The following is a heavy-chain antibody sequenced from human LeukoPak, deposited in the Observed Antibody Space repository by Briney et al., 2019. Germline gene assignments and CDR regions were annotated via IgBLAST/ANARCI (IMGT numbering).Heavy chain of an antibody. CDR1: X. CDR2: IRSKGYGGTT. D-gene: IGHD5-12*01. CDR3: TRATIGIYYFGY. V-gene: IGHV3-49*04. Sequence: XMSWVRXAPGKGLEWVGFIRSKGYGGTTEYAAAVKGKFTISRDEDKRVEEMKRDSLKTEDTAVYYCTRATIGIYYFGYWGQGTLVTVSS. J-gene: IGHJ4*02.